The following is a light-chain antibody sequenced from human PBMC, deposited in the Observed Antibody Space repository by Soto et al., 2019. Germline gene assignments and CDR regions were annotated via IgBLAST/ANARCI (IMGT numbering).Light chain of an antibody. CDR2: DAV. V-gene: IGKV3-20*01. CDR1: QSVTGTN. Sequence: EIVLTQSPGTLSLSPWEGATLSCRASQSVTGTNLAWYQQRAGQAPRLLIYDAVRRATGIPDRFSGSGSGTDFTLTISRLEPEDFAVYYCHQYGSSLGTFGQGTKVDI. J-gene: IGKJ2*01. CDR3: HQYGSSLGT.